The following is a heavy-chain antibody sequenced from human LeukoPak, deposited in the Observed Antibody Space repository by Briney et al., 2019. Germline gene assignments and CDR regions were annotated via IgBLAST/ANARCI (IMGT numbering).Heavy chain of an antibody. CDR3: ARDGLGSSSWSYYYGMDV. CDR1: GYTFTSYG. V-gene: IGHV1-18*01. D-gene: IGHD6-13*01. CDR2: ISAYNGNT. J-gene: IGHJ6*02. Sequence: ASVKVSCKASGYTFTSYGISWVRQAPGQGLEWMGWISAYNGNTNYAQKLQGRVTMTRDTPTSTVYMQLSSLRSEDTAVYYCARDGLGSSSWSYYYGMDVWGQGTTVTVSS.